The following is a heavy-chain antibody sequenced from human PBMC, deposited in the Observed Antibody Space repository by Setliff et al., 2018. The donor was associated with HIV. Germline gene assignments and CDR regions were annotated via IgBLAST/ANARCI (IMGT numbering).Heavy chain of an antibody. D-gene: IGHD6-13*01. V-gene: IGHV4-39*01. Sequence: SSETLSLTCSVSGASISSPIYYWGWIRQAPGKGLEWIGNIYYNGNTNYKPSLERRLTISVDTSKNQFSLSLSSVTATDTALYFCAAAEGQGPWYFFDNWGQGTLVTVSS. CDR3: AAAEGQGPWYFFDN. CDR1: GASISSPIYY. CDR2: IYYNGNT. J-gene: IGHJ4*02.